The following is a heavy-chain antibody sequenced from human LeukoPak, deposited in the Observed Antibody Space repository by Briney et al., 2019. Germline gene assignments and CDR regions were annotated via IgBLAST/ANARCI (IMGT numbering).Heavy chain of an antibody. Sequence: GGSLRLSCAASGFTFSSYSMNWVRQAPGKGLEWVSSISSSSSYIYYADSLKARFTISRDTATNSLYLQIDSLRAEDSAVYYCARGPLGRGVVLFYWGQGTLVTVSA. CDR2: ISSSSSYI. CDR1: GFTFSSYS. J-gene: IGHJ4*02. D-gene: IGHD2-15*01. CDR3: ARGPLGRGVVLFY. V-gene: IGHV3-21*06.